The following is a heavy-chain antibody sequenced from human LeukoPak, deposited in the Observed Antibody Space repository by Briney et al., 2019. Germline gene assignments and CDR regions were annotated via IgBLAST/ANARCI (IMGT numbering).Heavy chain of an antibody. J-gene: IGHJ6*03. V-gene: IGHV3-66*02. CDR1: EFTVSSNY. D-gene: IGHD3-22*01. Sequence: GGSLRLPCAASEFTVSSNYMSWVRQAPGKGLEWVSVIYSGGSTYYADSVKGRFTISRDNSKNTLYLQMNSLRAEDTAVYYCARTYYHGVGGYYSTSYYYSYMDVWGKGTTVTVSS. CDR2: IYSGGST. CDR3: ARTYYHGVGGYYSTSYYYSYMDV.